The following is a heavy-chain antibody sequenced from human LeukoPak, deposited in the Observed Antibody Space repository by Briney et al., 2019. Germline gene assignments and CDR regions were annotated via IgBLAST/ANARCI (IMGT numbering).Heavy chain of an antibody. CDR3: AKSGGYGLIDY. CDR1: GYSISSGYY. Sequence: SETLSLTCTASGYSISSGYYWGWIRQPPGKGLEWIGSIYSSGSIYYNASLQSRVTISIETSKNQISLRLNSVTAADTAMYYCAKSGGYGLIDYWGQGTLVTVSS. V-gene: IGHV4-38-2*02. D-gene: IGHD1-26*01. J-gene: IGHJ4*02. CDR2: IYSSGSI.